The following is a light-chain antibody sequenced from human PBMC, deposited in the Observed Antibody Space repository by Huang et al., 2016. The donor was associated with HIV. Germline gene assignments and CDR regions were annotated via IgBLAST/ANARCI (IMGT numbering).Light chain of an antibody. CDR3: QQYNNWPPLT. CDR2: GAS. Sequence: LSCRASQSVSSNLAWYQQKPGLAPRLLIYGASTRATGIPARFSGSGSGTEFTLTISSLQSEDFAVYYCQQYNNWPPLTFGGGTKVEIK. V-gene: IGKV3-15*01. J-gene: IGKJ4*01. CDR1: QSVSSN.